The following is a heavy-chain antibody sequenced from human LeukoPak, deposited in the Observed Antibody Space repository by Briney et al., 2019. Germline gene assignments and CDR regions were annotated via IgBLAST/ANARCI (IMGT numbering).Heavy chain of an antibody. Sequence: GGSLRLSCTASGFTFGEYAMSWVRQAPGKGLEWVGFIRSKAYGGTTEYAASVKGRFTISRDDSKSIAYLQMNSLKTEDTAVYYCTRDRMSWSGSYPISGDYYGMDVWGQGTTVTVSS. J-gene: IGHJ6*02. D-gene: IGHD1-26*01. CDR2: IRSKAYGGTT. CDR1: GFTFGEYA. CDR3: TRDRMSWSGSYPISGDYYGMDV. V-gene: IGHV3-49*04.